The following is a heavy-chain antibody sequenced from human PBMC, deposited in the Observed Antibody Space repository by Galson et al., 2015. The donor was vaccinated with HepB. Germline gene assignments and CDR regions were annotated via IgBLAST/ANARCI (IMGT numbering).Heavy chain of an antibody. CDR3: AKDRGDWAFDI. J-gene: IGHJ3*02. V-gene: IGHV3-30*18. D-gene: IGHD2-21*01. CDR2: ISYDGSNK. Sequence: SLRLSCAASGFTFSSYGMHWVRQAPGKGLEWVAVISYDGSNKYYADSVKGRFTISRDNSKNTLYLQMNSLRAEDTAVYYCAKDRGDWAFDIWGQGTMVTVSS. CDR1: GFTFSSYG.